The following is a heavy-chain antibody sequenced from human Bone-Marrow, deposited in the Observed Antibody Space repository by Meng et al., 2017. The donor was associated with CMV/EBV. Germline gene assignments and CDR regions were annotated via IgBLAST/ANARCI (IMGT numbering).Heavy chain of an antibody. CDR1: GYTFTSYG. J-gene: IGHJ4*02. V-gene: IGHV1-2*02. D-gene: IGHD3-10*01. CDR2: MTPNSGGP. Sequence: ASVKVSCKASGYTFTSYGISWVRQAPGQRFEWLGWMTPNSGGPQYAQKFQGRVTMTRDTSTSTDYMELSSLTSDDTAVYYCARDFGRSADYWGQGTLVTVSS. CDR3: ARDFGRSADY.